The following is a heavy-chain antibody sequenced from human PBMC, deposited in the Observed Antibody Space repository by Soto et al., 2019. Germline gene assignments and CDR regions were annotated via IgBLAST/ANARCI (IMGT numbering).Heavy chain of an antibody. Sequence: QVQLVESGGGVVQPGRSPRLSCAASGFSFSSYGMHWVRQAPGKGLEWVAGIWYDGSNKYYGDSAKGRFTISRDNSMNTLYLEMNSLRAEDTAVYYCARVSGAGYYDRTCYFDYWGQGTLVTVSS. D-gene: IGHD3-22*01. J-gene: IGHJ4*02. CDR1: GFSFSSYG. CDR3: ARVSGAGYYDRTCYFDY. V-gene: IGHV3-33*01. CDR2: IWYDGSNK.